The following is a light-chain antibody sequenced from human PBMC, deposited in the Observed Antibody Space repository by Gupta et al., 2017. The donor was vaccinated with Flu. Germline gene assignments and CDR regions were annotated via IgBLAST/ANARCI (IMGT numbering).Light chain of an antibody. CDR3: YADCGAYRV. Sequence: QSITISCTGTSIDVRGHTYVSWYHHHPANDLILIVYDVRKRPAAVCGRFSGSKSGTTAALTIAGLEADDEDYYYFYADCGAYRVFGGGTKLTVL. CDR2: DVR. CDR1: SIDVRGHTY. J-gene: IGLJ2*01. V-gene: IGLV2-11*01.